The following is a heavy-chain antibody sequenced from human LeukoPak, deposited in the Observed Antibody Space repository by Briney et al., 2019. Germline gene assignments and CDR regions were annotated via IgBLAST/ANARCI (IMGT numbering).Heavy chain of an antibody. CDR1: GFTFSSYW. CDR2: INTDGSSS. Sequence: GGSLRLSCAASGFTFSSYWMHWVRQAPGKGLVWVSRINTDGSSSSYADSVKGRFTISRDNAKNTLYLQMNSLRAEDTAVYYCARESGIAAALDLWGQGTLVTVSS. CDR3: ARESGIAAALDL. J-gene: IGHJ5*02. D-gene: IGHD6-13*01. V-gene: IGHV3-74*01.